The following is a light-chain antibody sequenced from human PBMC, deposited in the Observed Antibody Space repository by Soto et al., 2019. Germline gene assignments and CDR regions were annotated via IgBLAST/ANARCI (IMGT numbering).Light chain of an antibody. CDR1: QGMSSY. V-gene: IGKV1-9*01. Sequence: DIQLSQSPSFLSASVADRVTITCRASQGMSSYLAWYQQKPGKAPKLLIYAASTLQSGVPSRFSGSGSGTEFTLTISSLQPEDFATYYCQHLNSYPYTFGQGTKLEI. J-gene: IGKJ2*01. CDR2: AAS. CDR3: QHLNSYPYT.